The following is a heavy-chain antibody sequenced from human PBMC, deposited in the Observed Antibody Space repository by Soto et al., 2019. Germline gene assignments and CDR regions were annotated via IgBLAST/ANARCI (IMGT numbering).Heavy chain of an antibody. J-gene: IGHJ5*02. Sequence: HPGGSLRHSCAASGFTFSSYGMHWVRQAPGKGLEWVAVISYDGSNKYYADSVKGRFTISRDNSKNTLYLQMNSLRAEDTAVYYCAQVVVAATPLAWGQGTLVTVSS. CDR3: AQVVVAATPLA. CDR1: GFTFSSYG. D-gene: IGHD2-15*01. V-gene: IGHV3-30*18. CDR2: ISYDGSNK.